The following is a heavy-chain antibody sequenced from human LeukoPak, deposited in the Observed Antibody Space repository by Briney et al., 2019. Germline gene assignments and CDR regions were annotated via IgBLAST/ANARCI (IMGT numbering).Heavy chain of an antibody. V-gene: IGHV1-2*02. J-gene: IGHJ1*01. CDR2: INPNSGGT. CDR3: ARAFDNWNYGRYAEYFQH. D-gene: IGHD1-7*01. CDR1: GYTFTAYH. Sequence: ASVKVSCKATGYTFTAYHLHWVRLAPGQGLEWMGWINPNSGGTNYAQKFQDRVTMTRDTSTSTAYMELSRLRSDDAAVYYCARAFDNWNYGRYAEYFQHWGQGTLVTVSS.